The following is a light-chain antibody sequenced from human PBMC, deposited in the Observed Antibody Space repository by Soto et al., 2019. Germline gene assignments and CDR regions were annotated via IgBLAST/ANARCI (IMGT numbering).Light chain of an antibody. CDR3: QQRNNWPIT. CDR1: QSVSSSY. Sequence: NVFTKPPGTLSLSTGERATLSCTASQSVSSSYLAWYQQKPGQAPRLLIYGASSRATGIPDRFSGSGSGTDFTLTISRLEPEDFAVYYCQQRNNWPITFGQGTRLEIK. V-gene: IGKV3D-20*02. CDR2: GAS. J-gene: IGKJ5*01.